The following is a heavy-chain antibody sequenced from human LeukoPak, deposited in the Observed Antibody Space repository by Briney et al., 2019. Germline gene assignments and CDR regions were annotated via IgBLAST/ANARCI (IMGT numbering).Heavy chain of an antibody. CDR2: TNWNGGST. D-gene: IGHD4/OR15-4a*01. CDR1: GFTFYDYG. CDR3: ARGPANHYGMDV. J-gene: IGHJ6*02. V-gene: IGHV3-20*01. Sequence: GGSLTLSCAASGFTFYDYGMSWLGHAPGKGLKGVSGTNWNGGSTSYADSVKGRFTISRNNAKNSLYLQMNSLRVEDTALYHCARGPANHYGMDVWGQGTTVTVSS.